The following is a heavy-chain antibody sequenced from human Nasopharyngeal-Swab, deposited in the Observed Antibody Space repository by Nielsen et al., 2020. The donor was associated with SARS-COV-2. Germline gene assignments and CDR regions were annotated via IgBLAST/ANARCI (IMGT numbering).Heavy chain of an antibody. CDR3: ATDRVRFLDFGYYYYGMDV. V-gene: IGHV1-24*01. CDR2: FDPEDGDT. CDR1: GYTLTELS. D-gene: IGHD3-3*01. Sequence: ASVKLSCKVSGYTLTELSMHWVRQAPAKALEWLVGFDPEDGDTIYAQKFQGRVTMTEDTSTDTAYMELSSLRSEDTAVYYCATDRVRFLDFGYYYYGMDVWGQGTTVTVSS. J-gene: IGHJ6*02.